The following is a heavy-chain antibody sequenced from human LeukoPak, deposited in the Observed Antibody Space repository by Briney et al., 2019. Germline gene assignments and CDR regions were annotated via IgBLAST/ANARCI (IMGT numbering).Heavy chain of an antibody. CDR2: ISSSSSYI. V-gene: IGHV3-21*01. CDR1: GFTFSSYS. Sequence: GGSLRLSXAASGFTFSSYSMNWVRQAPGKGLEWVSSISSSSSYIYYADSVKGRFTISRDNAKNSLYLQMNSLRAEDTAVYYCAREFGVVLKDAFDIWGQGTMVTVSS. D-gene: IGHD3-3*01. CDR3: AREFGVVLKDAFDI. J-gene: IGHJ3*02.